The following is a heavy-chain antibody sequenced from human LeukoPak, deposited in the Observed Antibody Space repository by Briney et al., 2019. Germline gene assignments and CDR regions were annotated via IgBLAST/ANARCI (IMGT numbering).Heavy chain of an antibody. CDR1: GFSVSSYY. D-gene: IGHD2-8*01. J-gene: IGHJ4*02. Sequence: PGGSLRLSCAASGFSVSSYYMNWVRQAPGKGLEWVSVISGSGGSTHYTDPVKGRFTISRDNSKNTLYLQMNSLRAEDTAVYYCTSLSDAIESFGTRNYWGQGTLVTVSS. V-gene: IGHV3-23*01. CDR2: ISGSGGST. CDR3: TSLSDAIESFGTRNY.